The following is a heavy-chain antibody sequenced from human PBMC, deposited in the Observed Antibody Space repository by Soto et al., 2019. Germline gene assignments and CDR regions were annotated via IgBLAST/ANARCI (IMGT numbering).Heavy chain of an antibody. CDR2: IWYDGSNK. CDR1: GFTFSSYG. Sequence: QVQLVESGGGVVQPGRSLRLSCAASGFTFSSYGMHWVRQAPGKGLEWVAVIWYDGSNKYYADSVKGRFTISRDNSKNTLYLQMNGLRAEDTAVYYCARDVGIAAAGDNVEREMFDPWGQGTLVTVSS. J-gene: IGHJ5*02. V-gene: IGHV3-33*01. D-gene: IGHD6-13*01. CDR3: ARDVGIAAAGDNVEREMFDP.